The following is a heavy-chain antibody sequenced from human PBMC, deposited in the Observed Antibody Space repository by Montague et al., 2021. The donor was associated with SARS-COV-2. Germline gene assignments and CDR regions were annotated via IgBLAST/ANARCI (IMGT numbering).Heavy chain of an antibody. V-gene: IGHV4-34*01. CDR1: GGSFSGYC. Sequence: SETLSLTCAVYGGSFSGYCWSWIRQPPGKGLEWIGEINHSGSTNYNPSLKSRVTISVDTSKNQFSLKLSSVTAADTAVYYCTREGYQVLWSDYYYYGMDAWGQGTTVTVSS. CDR3: TREGYQVLWSDYYYYGMDA. J-gene: IGHJ6*02. D-gene: IGHD2-2*01. CDR2: INHSGST.